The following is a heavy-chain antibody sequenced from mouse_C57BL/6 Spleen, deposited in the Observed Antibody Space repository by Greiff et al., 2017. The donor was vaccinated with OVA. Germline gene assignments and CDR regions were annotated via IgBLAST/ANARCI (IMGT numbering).Heavy chain of an antibody. D-gene: IGHD2-2*01. V-gene: IGHV1-50*01. J-gene: IGHJ2*01. Sequence: QVQLQQPGAELVKPGASVKLSCKASGYTFTSYWMQWVKQRPGQGLEWIGEIYPSDSYTNYNQKFKGKATLTVDTSSSTAYMQLSSLTYEDSAVYCCARWRVYGCGDYWGQGTTLTVSS. CDR1: GYTFTSYW. CDR3: ARWRVYGCGDY. CDR2: IYPSDSYT.